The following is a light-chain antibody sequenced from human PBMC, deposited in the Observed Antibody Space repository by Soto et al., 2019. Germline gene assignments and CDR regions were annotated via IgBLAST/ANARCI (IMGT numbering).Light chain of an antibody. Sequence: QPALTQPAPVSGSPGQSITISCTGTSSDVGTYNYVSWYQQHPGKAPKLIIYEVSNRPSGVSNRFSGSKSGNTASLTISGLQAEDEADYYCSSYTSSTDYVFGTGTKVTVL. V-gene: IGLV2-14*01. CDR1: SSDVGTYNY. J-gene: IGLJ1*01. CDR3: SSYTSSTDYV. CDR2: EVS.